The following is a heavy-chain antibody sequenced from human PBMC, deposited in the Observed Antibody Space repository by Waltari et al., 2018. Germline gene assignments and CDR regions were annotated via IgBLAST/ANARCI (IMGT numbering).Heavy chain of an antibody. CDR2: IYHSGST. CDR1: GGSISSGSYY. D-gene: IGHD3-9*01. V-gene: IGHV4-61*09. CDR3: ARGRKYYDILTGYYGYFDY. J-gene: IGHJ4*02. Sequence: QVQLQESGPGLVKPSQTLSLTCTVSGGSISSGSYYWSWIRQPAGKGLEWIGEIYHSGSTNYNPSLKSRVTISVDKSKNQFSLKLSSVTAADTAVYYCARGRKYYDILTGYYGYFDYWGQGTLVTVSS.